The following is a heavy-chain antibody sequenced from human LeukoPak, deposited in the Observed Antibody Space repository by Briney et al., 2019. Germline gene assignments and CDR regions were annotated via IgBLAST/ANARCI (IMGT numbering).Heavy chain of an antibody. V-gene: IGHV3-30-3*01. CDR3: ARDIDSSGYYGGVDY. CDR2: ISYDGSNK. D-gene: IGHD3-22*01. J-gene: IGHJ4*02. Sequence: GRSLRLSCAASGFTFSSYAMHWVRQAPGKGLEWVAVISYDGSNKYYADAVKGRFTISRDNSKNTLYLQMNSLRAEDTAVYYCARDIDSSGYYGGVDYWGQGTLVTVSS. CDR1: GFTFSSYA.